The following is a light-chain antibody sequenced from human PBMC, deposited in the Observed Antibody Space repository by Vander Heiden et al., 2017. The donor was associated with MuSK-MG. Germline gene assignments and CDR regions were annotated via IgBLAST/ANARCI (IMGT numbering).Light chain of an antibody. CDR2: GAS. CDR1: QSINKS. V-gene: IGKV3-11*01. CDR3: HRTWYSAWT. Sequence: VLLTQFPGTVSLSPGESATLSCRDSQSINKSLAWYQCRPGRALRLLIYGASTRATAVPDRFSGTWSGTEYTLRITRVEPEDGAIYYCHRTWYSAWTFGPGTRVEVK. J-gene: IGKJ1*01.